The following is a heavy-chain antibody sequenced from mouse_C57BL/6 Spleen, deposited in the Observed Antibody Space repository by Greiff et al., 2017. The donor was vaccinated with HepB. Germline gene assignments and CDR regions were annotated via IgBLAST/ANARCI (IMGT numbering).Heavy chain of an antibody. CDR2: IYPGSGST. V-gene: IGHV1-55*01. J-gene: IGHJ1*03. D-gene: IGHD1-1*01. Sequence: QVQLQQPGAELVKPGASVKMSCKASGYTFTSYWITWVKQRPGQGLEWIGDIYPGSGSTNYNEKFKSKATLTVDTSSSTAYMQLSSLTSEDAAVYYWARSDYLVSYGSSYVGSYWYFDVWGTGTTVTVSS. CDR1: GYTFTSYW. CDR3: ARSDYLVSYGSSYVGSYWYFDV.